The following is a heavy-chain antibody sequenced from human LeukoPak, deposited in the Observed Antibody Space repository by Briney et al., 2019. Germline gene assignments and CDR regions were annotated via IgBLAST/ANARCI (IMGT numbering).Heavy chain of an antibody. V-gene: IGHV4-59*01. CDR2: IYYTGST. J-gene: IGHJ6*02. CDR3: ARVFTHAGTLRYFYYAMDV. CDR1: GGSISSYD. Sequence: PSETLSLTCTVSGGSISSYDWSWIRQPPGKGLQWIGYIYYTGSTNYNPSLKSRVTISVDTSKNQFSLKLSSVTAADTAVYYCARVFTHAGTLRYFYYAMDVWGQGTTATVSS. D-gene: IGHD6-13*01.